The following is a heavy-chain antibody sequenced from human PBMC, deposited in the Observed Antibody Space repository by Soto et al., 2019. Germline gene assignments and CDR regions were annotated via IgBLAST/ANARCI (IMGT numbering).Heavy chain of an antibody. J-gene: IGHJ6*02. Sequence: PSETLSLTCTVSGGSISSSSYYWGWIRQPPGKGLEWIGSTYYSGSTYYNPSLKSRVTISVDTSKNQFSLKLSSVTAADTAVYYCARHSAIGGGMDVWGQGTTVTVSS. CDR3: ARHSAIGGGMDV. CDR1: GGSISSSSYY. D-gene: IGHD1-26*01. V-gene: IGHV4-39*01. CDR2: TYYSGST.